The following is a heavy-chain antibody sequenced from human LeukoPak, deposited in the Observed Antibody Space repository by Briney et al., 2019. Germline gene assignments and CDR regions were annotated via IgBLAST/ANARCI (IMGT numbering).Heavy chain of an antibody. CDR2: SRNKANSHTT. J-gene: IGHJ4*02. CDR1: GFTFSDHY. V-gene: IGHV3-72*01. CDR3: ARGEVGYCSRTTCYGFDH. D-gene: IGHD2-2*01. Sequence: PGGSLRLSCAASGFTFSDHYMDWVRQAPGMGLEWVGRSRNKANSHTTEYAASVKGRFTISRDDSKNSLYLQMNSLKTEDTAVYYCARGEVGYCSRTTCYGFDHWGQGSLVTVSS.